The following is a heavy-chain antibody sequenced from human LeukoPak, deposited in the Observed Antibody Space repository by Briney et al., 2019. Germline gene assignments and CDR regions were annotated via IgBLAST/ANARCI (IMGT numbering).Heavy chain of an antibody. Sequence: PGGSLRPSCAASGFTFSDYYMSWIRQAPGKGLEWVPYISSSSSYTNYADSVKGRFTISRDNAKNSLYLQMNSLRAEDTAVYYCARGAKPHYYYYYGMDVWGKGTTVTVSS. CDR2: ISSSSSYT. D-gene: IGHD1-26*01. CDR3: ARGAKPHYYYYYGMDV. V-gene: IGHV3-11*06. CDR1: GFTFSDYY. J-gene: IGHJ6*04.